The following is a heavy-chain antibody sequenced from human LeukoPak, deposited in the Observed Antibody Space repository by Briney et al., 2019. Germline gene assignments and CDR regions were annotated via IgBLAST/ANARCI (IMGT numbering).Heavy chain of an antibody. Sequence: PGGSLRLSWAAAGFRISGYYMGWIRQGPGKGLEWVSYISESSKYISYADSVKGRFTVSRDNAKQVLSLQMNSLRAEDTAVYYCATGSQIREADYWGQGTLVTVS. CDR3: ATGSQIREADY. CDR2: ISESSKYI. CDR1: GFRISGYY. J-gene: IGHJ4*02. D-gene: IGHD3-10*01. V-gene: IGHV3-11*01.